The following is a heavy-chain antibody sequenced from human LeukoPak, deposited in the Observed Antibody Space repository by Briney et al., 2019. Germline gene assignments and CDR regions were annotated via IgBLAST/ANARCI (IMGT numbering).Heavy chain of an antibody. CDR2: IIPIFGTA. CDR1: GGTFSSYA. Sequence: SVKVSCKASGGTFSSYAISWVRQAPGQGLEWMGGIIPIFGTANYAQKFQGRVTITADESTSTAHMELSSLRSEDTAVYYCARDDSVTRNWFDPWGQGTLVTVSS. D-gene: IGHD4-11*01. CDR3: ARDDSVTRNWFDP. V-gene: IGHV1-69*01. J-gene: IGHJ5*02.